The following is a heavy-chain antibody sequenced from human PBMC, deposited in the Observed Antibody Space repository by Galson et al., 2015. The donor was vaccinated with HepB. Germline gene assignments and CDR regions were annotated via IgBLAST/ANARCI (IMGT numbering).Heavy chain of an antibody. Sequence: QSGAEVKKPGESLRISCQGSGYSFRSYWISWLRQTPEKGLEWMGRIDPTDSYINYSPSFQGHVTISVERSINTAHLHWNSLQASDTAIYFCARDAYCGGDCQWYFWSDPWGRGTLVTVSS. CDR2: IDPTDSYI. D-gene: IGHD2-21*01. J-gene: IGHJ5*02. V-gene: IGHV5-10-1*01. CDR3: ARDAYCGGDCQWYFWSDP. CDR1: GYSFRSYW.